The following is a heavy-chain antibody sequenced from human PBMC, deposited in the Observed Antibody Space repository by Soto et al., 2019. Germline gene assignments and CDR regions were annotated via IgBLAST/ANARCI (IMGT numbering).Heavy chain of an antibody. CDR2: INAGNGNT. CDR3: ARVPETHFDY. CDR1: GYIFTSYA. V-gene: IGHV1-3*01. J-gene: IGHJ4*02. Sequence: VASVKVSCKASGYIFTSYAMHWVRQAPGQRLEWMGWINAGNGNTKYSQRFQGRVTITRDTSATTAYMELSSLRSEDTAVYYCARVPETHFDYWGQGTLVTVSS.